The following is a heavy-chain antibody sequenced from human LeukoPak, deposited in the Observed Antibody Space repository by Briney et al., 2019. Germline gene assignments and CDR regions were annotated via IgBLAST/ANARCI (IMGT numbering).Heavy chain of an antibody. CDR3: ARARWGYSGYDWDY. D-gene: IGHD5-12*01. CDR1: GFSFSNYE. J-gene: IGHJ4*02. Sequence: GGSLRLSCAASGFSFSNYEMNWVRQAPGKGLEWVSYISSSGSTIYYADSVKGRFTMSRDNAKNSLYLQMNSLRAEDTAVYYCARARWGYSGYDWDYWGQGTLVTVSS. CDR2: ISSSGSTI. V-gene: IGHV3-48*03.